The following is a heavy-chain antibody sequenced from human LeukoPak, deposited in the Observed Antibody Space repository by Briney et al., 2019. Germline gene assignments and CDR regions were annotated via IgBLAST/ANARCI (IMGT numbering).Heavy chain of an antibody. Sequence: EASVKVSCKASGGTFSSYAISWVRQAPGQGLEWMGRIIPIFGTANYAQKFQGRVTITADKSTSTAYMELSSLRSEDTAVYYCARGPIIAVAATIDYWGQGTMVTVSS. CDR1: GGTFSSYA. CDR3: ARGPIIAVAATIDY. J-gene: IGHJ4*02. V-gene: IGHV1-69*06. D-gene: IGHD6-19*01. CDR2: IIPIFGTA.